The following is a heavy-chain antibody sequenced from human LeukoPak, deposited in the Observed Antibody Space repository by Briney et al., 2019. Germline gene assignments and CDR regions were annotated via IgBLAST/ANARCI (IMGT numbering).Heavy chain of an antibody. CDR2: INHSGST. CDR3: ARGDIAAAVDY. J-gene: IGHJ4*02. Sequence: PSETLSLTCTVSGGSIGSSSYYWGWIRQPPGKGLEWIGEINHSGSTNYNPSLKSRVTISVDTSKNQFSLKLSSVTAADTAVYYYARGDIAAAVDYWGQGTLVTVSS. D-gene: IGHD6-13*01. V-gene: IGHV4-39*07. CDR1: GGSIGSSSYY.